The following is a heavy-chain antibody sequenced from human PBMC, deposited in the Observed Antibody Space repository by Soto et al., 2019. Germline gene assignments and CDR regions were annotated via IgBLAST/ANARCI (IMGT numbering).Heavy chain of an antibody. J-gene: IGHJ6*02. CDR3: TRHAIIPKLQYGMDV. Sequence: LSLTCTGSGGSVSGYYWSWIRQTPGKGLEWIGYIFYRGNTLYNPSLQSRVTISVDTSQNRFALSLSSVTAADTAVYYCTRHAIIPKLQYGMDVWGQGASVTVS. D-gene: IGHD2-2*01. CDR2: IFYRGNT. CDR1: GGSVSGYY. V-gene: IGHV4-59*02.